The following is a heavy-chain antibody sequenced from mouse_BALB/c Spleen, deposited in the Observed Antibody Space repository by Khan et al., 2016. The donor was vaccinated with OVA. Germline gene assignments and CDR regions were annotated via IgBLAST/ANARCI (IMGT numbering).Heavy chain of an antibody. Sequence: EVELVESGGDLVKPGGSLKLSCAASGFTFSSFGMSWIRQTPDKRLEWVATISSGGSYTYYPDSVKGRSTITIDNSKNTPYLQMSSLKSEDTAMYYCARQYGISFFEYWGQGTTLTVSS. CDR3: ARQYGISFFEY. D-gene: IGHD2-1*01. CDR1: GFTFSSFG. V-gene: IGHV5-6*01. CDR2: ISSGGSYT. J-gene: IGHJ2*01.